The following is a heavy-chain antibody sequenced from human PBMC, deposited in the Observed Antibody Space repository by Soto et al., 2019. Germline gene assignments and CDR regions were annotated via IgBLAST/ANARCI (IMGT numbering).Heavy chain of an antibody. CDR3: VRRHVSATGIDWFDP. CDR1: GYTFTSYG. J-gene: IGHJ5*02. Sequence: ASVKVSCKASGYTFTSYGIHWVRQTPGQRLEWMGWLNAANGDTKYSPKFQGRVTITRDTSASTAYMELSSLRSEDTAVYYCVRRHVSATGIDWFDPWGQGTLVTVSS. CDR2: LNAANGDT. V-gene: IGHV1-3*01. D-gene: IGHD6-13*01.